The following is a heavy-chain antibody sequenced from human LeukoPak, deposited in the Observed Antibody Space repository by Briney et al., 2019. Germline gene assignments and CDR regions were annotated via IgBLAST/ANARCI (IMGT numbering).Heavy chain of an antibody. D-gene: IGHD5-24*01. J-gene: IGHJ4*02. CDR3: VIGYNYEQN. CDR2: IYYSGRT. CDR1: GGSISSSTYY. Sequence: PSETLSLTCTVSGGSISSSTYYWGWIRPPPGKGLEWIGSIYYSGRTYYNPSLKSRVTISVDTSKNQFSLKLRSVIAADTAMYYCVIGYNYEQNWGEGALVSVSS. V-gene: IGHV4-39*01.